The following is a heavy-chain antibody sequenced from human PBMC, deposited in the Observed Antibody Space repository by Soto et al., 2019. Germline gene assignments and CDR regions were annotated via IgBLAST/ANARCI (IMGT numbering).Heavy chain of an antibody. CDR1: GGTFSSYA. CDR3: ARSIVRSNSDYYYYYYGMDV. V-gene: IGHV1-69*13. CDR2: IIPIFGTA. Sequence: SVKVSCKASGGTFSSYAISWVRQAPGQGLEWMGGIIPIFGTANYAQKFQGRVTITADESTSTAYMELSSLRSEDTAVYYCARSIVRSNSDYYYYYYGMDVWAQGTTVTVSS. D-gene: IGHD1-26*01. J-gene: IGHJ6*02.